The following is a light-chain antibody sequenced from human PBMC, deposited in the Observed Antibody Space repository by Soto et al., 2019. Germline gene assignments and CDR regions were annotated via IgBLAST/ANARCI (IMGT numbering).Light chain of an antibody. V-gene: IGKV1-6*01. J-gene: IGKJ1*01. Sequence: AIQMTQSPSSLSASVGDRVTITCRASQGIRNDLGWYQQTPGKAPKVLIYSASTLQSGVPSRFSGRGSGTDFTLSSHSLQPEDFAAYYCLQDYKSPLTFGQGTKVEIK. CDR3: LQDYKSPLT. CDR2: SAS. CDR1: QGIRND.